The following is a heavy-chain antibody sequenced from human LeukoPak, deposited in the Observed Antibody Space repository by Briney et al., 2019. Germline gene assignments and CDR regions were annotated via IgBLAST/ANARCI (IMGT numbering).Heavy chain of an antibody. D-gene: IGHD2-2*01. CDR3: ASLHCSSTSCYGGVSYYYYGMDV. CDR1: GGTFSSYA. CDR2: IIPIFGTA. Sequence: SVKVSRKASGGTFSSYAISWVRQAPGQGLEWMGGIIPIFGTANYAQKFQGRVTITADESTSTAYMELSSLRSEDTAVYYCASLHCSSTSCYGGVSYYYYGMDVWGQGTTVTVSS. J-gene: IGHJ6*02. V-gene: IGHV1-69*13.